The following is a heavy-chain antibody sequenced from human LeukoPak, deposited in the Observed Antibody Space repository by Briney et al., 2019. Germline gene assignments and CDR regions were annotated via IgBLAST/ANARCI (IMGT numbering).Heavy chain of an antibody. CDR1: GGSISSYY. V-gene: IGHV4-59*08. Sequence: SETLSLTCTVSGGSISSYYWSSIRQPPGKGLEWIGNIYYSGSTNYNPSLKSRVTISVDTSKNQFSLKLSSVTAADPAVYYCARRSLGYGSGSYYFDYWGQGTLVTVSS. J-gene: IGHJ4*02. CDR2: IYYSGST. CDR3: ARRSLGYGSGSYYFDY. D-gene: IGHD3-10*01.